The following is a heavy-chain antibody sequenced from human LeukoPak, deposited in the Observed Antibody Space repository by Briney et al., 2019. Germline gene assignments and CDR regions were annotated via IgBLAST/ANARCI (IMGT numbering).Heavy chain of an antibody. V-gene: IGHV3-23*01. D-gene: IGHD3-22*01. CDR3: AKGGYYYDSSGYYPNFDY. CDR1: GFTFSSYA. Sequence: QSGGSLRLSCAASGFTFSSYAMSWVRQAPGKGLEWVSAISGSGGSTYYADSVKGRFTISRDNSKNTLYLQMNSLRAEDTAVYYCAKGGYYYDSSGYYPNFDYWGQGTLVTVSS. J-gene: IGHJ4*02. CDR2: ISGSGGST.